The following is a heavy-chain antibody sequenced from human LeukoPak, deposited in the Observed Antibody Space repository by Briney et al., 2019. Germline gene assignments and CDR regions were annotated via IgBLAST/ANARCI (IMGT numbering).Heavy chain of an antibody. D-gene: IGHD2-15*01. CDR2: ISYDGSNK. CDR1: GFTFSSYA. V-gene: IGHV3-30-3*01. CDR3: AREGIYGMDV. Sequence: PGGSLRLSCAASGFTFSSYAMHWVRQAPGEGLEWVAVISYDGSNKYYADSVKGRFTISRDNSKNTLYLQMNSLRAEDTAVYYCAREGIYGMDVWGQGTTVTVSS. J-gene: IGHJ6*02.